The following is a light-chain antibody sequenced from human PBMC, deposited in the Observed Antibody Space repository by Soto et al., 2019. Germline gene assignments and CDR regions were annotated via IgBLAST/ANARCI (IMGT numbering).Light chain of an antibody. J-gene: IGLJ3*02. V-gene: IGLV2-23*01. CDR1: SSDVGTYNL. CDR2: EGD. CDR3: CSYAGSNSWV. Sequence: QSVLTQPASVSGSPGQSITISCTGTSSDVGTYNLVSWYQQHPGKAPKLIIYEGDKRPSGVSNRCSGSKSGNTASLTISGLQAEDEGDYYCCSYAGSNSWVFGGGTKLTVL.